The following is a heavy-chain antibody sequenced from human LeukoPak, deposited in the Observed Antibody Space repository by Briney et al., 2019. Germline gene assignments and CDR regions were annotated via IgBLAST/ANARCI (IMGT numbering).Heavy chain of an antibody. CDR2: IKSKTDGGTT. CDR1: GFTFSSYA. J-gene: IGHJ3*02. Sequence: GGSLRLSRAASGFTFSSYAMHWVRQAPGKGLEWVGRIKSKTDGGTTDYAAPVKGRFTISRDDSKNTLYLQMNSLKTEDTAVYYCTTVWLPGAFDIWGQGTMVTVSS. CDR3: TTVWLPGAFDI. D-gene: IGHD5-12*01. V-gene: IGHV3-15*01.